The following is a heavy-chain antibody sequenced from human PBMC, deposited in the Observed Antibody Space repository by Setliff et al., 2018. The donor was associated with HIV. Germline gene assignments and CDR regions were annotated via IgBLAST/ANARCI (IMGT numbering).Heavy chain of an antibody. CDR2: MYEGDST. V-gene: IGHV4-38-2*01. D-gene: IGHD2-2*01. J-gene: IGHJ3*02. CDR3: ARFSLLYPPPLSSGAFDI. Sequence: SETLSLTCAVSGYAISSGYYWGWIRRPPGKGLEWIGYMYEGDSTNYNPSLKSRVTISVDMSKNQFSLKLNSLTAADTAVYYCARFSLLYPPPLSSGAFDIWGQGTMVTVSS. CDR1: GYAISSGYY.